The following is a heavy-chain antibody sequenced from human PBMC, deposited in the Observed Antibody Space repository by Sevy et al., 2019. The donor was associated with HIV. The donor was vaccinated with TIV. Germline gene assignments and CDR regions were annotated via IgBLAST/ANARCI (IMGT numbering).Heavy chain of an antibody. D-gene: IGHD3-22*01. J-gene: IGHJ4*02. Sequence: GGSLRLSCAASGFTFSYYNMNWVRQASGKGLEWVSSISSGSSYVYHADSVKGRFTISRDNAKNSLYLQMNSLRTEDTAVYYCASPLHYYDSPSAYWGQGTQVTVSS. CDR2: ISSGSSYV. V-gene: IGHV3-21*01. CDR3: ASPLHYYDSPSAY. CDR1: GFTFSYYN.